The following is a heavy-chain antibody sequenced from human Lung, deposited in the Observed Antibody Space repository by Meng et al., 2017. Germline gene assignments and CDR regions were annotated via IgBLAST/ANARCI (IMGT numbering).Heavy chain of an antibody. CDR2: ISSSGSTI. J-gene: IGHJ4*02. D-gene: IGHD1-20*01. V-gene: IGHV3-11*01. CDR1: GFTLSDHY. Sequence: QVQLVESGGGLVKPGGSLRLSCEVSGFTLSDHYMSWIRQVPGKGLEWVSYISSSGSTIYYADSVKGRFTISRDNAKNSLYLQMNSLRAEDTAVYYCARDISGPVGYFDYWGQGTLVTVSS. CDR3: ARDISGPVGYFDY.